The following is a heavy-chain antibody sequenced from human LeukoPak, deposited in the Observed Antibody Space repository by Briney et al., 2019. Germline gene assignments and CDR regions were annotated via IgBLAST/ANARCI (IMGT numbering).Heavy chain of an antibody. CDR1: GFTFSNAW. CDR3: TRQYSYGDYYYYGMDV. V-gene: IGHV3-15*01. CDR2: IKSKIDGGTT. Sequence: KSGGSLRLSCAASGFTFSNAWMSWVRQAPGKGLEWVGRIKSKIDGGTTDYAAPVKGRFTISRDDSKNTLYLQMNNLKTEDTAVYYCTRQYSYGDYYYYGMDVWGQGTTVTVSS. D-gene: IGHD5-18*01. J-gene: IGHJ6*02.